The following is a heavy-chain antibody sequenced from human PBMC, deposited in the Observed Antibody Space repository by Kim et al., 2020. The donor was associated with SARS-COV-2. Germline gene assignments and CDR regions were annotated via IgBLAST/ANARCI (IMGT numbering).Heavy chain of an antibody. CDR2: IYHSGST. V-gene: IGHV4-31*03. J-gene: IGHJ3*02. CDR1: GTSISSGDYY. D-gene: IGHD6-13*01. CDR3: ARTYISSWFPNHAFDI. Sequence: SETLSLTCTVSGTSISSGDYYWSWIRQHPGKGLEWIGYIYHSGSTYYNPSLKSRVTISVDTSKNQFSLKLSSVTAADTAVYYCARTYISSWFPNHAFDIWGQGTMVTVSS.